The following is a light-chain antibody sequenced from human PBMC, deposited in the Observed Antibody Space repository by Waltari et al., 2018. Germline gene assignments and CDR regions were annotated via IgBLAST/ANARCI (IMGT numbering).Light chain of an antibody. Sequence: QSVLTQSPSMFETPGQRVIISCSGSSSNIGNHYVYWYQHFPGMAPKLVMFKNSQRPSGVPDRFSGSSYGTSASLAISGLRSEDEADYYCATWDDSLSGVVFGGGTRLTVL. CDR2: KNS. CDR1: SSNIGNHY. CDR3: ATWDDSLSGVV. V-gene: IGLV1-47*01. J-gene: IGLJ2*01.